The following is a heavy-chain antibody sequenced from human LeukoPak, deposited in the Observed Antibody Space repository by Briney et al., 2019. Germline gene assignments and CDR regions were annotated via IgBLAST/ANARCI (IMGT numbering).Heavy chain of an antibody. CDR2: IKQDGSEK. V-gene: IGHV3-7*01. D-gene: IGHD1-26*01. CDR1: GFTFSSYW. J-gene: IGHJ4*02. Sequence: GGSLRLSCAASGFTFSSYWMSWVRQAPGKGLEWVANIKQDGSEKYYVDSVKGRFTISRDNSKNTLYLQMNSLRAEDTAVYYCARDRVGATDYFDYWGQGTLVTVSS. CDR3: ARDRVGATDYFDY.